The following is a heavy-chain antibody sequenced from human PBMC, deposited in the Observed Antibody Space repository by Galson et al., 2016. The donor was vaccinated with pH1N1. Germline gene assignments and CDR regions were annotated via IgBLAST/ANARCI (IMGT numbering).Heavy chain of an antibody. CDR2: INAIGDDT. V-gene: IGHV3-23*01. CDR1: GFSFSTYG. CDR3: ARGGAIGHNYNYGAVFS. J-gene: IGHJ5*02. Sequence: SLRLSCAASGFSFSTYGMSWVRQAPGKGLDWVSGINAIGDDTFYAHTGRGRFPISRDNSSNTVYLQMDSLTAVDTAIYFCARGGAIGHNYNYGAVFSWGQGAQFTVSS. D-gene: IGHD4/OR15-4a*01.